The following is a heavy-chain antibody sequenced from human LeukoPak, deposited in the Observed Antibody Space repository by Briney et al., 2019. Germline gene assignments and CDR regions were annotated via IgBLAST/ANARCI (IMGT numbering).Heavy chain of an antibody. J-gene: IGHJ4*02. CDR3: ARFYRRVVALDY. Sequence: SETLSLTCTVSGGSISSSSYYWGWIRQPPGKGLEWIGNIYYSGSTYYNPSLKSRVTISVDTSKNQFSLKLSSVTAADTAVYYCARFYRRVVALDYWGQGTLVTVSS. CDR2: IYYSGST. D-gene: IGHD3-22*01. CDR1: GGSISSSSYY. V-gene: IGHV4-39*01.